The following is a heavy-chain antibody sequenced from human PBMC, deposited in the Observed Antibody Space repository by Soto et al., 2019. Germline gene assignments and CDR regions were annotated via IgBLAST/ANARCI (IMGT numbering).Heavy chain of an antibody. J-gene: IGHJ4*02. CDR3: AKDGSHNFDY. CDR2: MSDDGSNE. CDR1: GFTFSHYA. Sequence: QVQLVESGGGVVQPGRSLRLSCEASGFTFSHYAMHWVRQAPGKGLEWVALMSDDGSNEYYADSVKGRFTISRDNSKNTLYLQMNSLRAEDTAVYYCAKDGSHNFDYWGQGTLVTVSS. V-gene: IGHV3-30*18. D-gene: IGHD1-26*01.